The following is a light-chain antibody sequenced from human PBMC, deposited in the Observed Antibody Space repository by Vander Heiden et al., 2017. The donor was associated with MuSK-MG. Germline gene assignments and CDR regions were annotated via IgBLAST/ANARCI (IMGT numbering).Light chain of an antibody. CDR3: QQSDSTPQT. J-gene: IGKJ1*01. CDR2: AAS. V-gene: IGKV1-39*01. Sequence: DLQMTQSPSSLSASVGDRVTITCRASQSIASYFNWYQQKPGKAPKLLIYAASSLQSGVPSRFSGSGSGTDFTLTISSLQPEDFATYYCQQSDSTPQTFGQGTKVEIK. CDR1: QSIASY.